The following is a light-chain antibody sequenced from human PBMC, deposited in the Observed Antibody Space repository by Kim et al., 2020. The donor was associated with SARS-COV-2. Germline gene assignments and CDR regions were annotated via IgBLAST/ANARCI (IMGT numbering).Light chain of an antibody. CDR1: SSNIGSNT. V-gene: IGLV1-44*01. CDR3: AAWDDSLNGPV. J-gene: IGLJ1*01. CDR2: INN. Sequence: QSVLTQPPSASGTPGQRVTISCSRSSSNIGSNTVNWYQQLPGTAPKLLIYINNRRPSGVPDRFSGSKSGTSASLAISGLQSEDEADYYCAAWDDSLNGPVFGTGTKVTVL.